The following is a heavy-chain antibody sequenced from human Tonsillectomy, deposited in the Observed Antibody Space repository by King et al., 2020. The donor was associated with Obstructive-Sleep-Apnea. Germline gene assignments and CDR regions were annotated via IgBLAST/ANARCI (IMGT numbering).Heavy chain of an antibody. CDR2: IIGSGGST. V-gene: IGHV3-23*04. Sequence: LVQSGGGLVQHGGSLRLSCAASGFTFSSYAMSWVRQAQGKGLEWVSAIIGSGGSTYCADSVKGLFTISRDNSKKTLYLQMNSVRAEDTAVYYCAKDRYSSGWYHGGYWGQGTLVTVSS. CDR1: GFTFSSYA. CDR3: AKDRYSSGWYHGGY. D-gene: IGHD6-19*01. J-gene: IGHJ4*02.